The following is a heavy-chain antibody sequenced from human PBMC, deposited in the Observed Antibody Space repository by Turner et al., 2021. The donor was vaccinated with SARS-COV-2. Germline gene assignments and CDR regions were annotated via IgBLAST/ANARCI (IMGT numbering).Heavy chain of an antibody. V-gene: IGHV3-21*01. CDR2: ITSRSSDL. D-gene: IGHD2-15*01. CDR1: GFTFNYYT. J-gene: IGHJ4*02. Sequence: EVRLRESGGGLVKPGESLRLTCEACGFTFNYYTMSWVRQAPGRGLGWVASITSRSSDLRYADSVRGRVTISRDNVKESVVLQMSSLRIEDTAMYYCVRQVAIGRNYWGQGTLVTVSS. CDR3: VRQVAIGRNY.